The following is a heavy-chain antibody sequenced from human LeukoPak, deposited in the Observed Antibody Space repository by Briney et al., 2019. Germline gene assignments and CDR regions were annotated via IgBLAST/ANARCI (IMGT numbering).Heavy chain of an antibody. V-gene: IGHV4-61*02. CDR3: AREQREWLFPHWFDP. CDR2: IYTSGST. CDR1: GGSISSGSYY. D-gene: IGHD3-3*01. Sequence: TSETLSLTCTVSGGSISSGSYYWSWIRQPAGKGLGWIGRIYTSGSTNYNPSPKSRVTISVDTSKNQFSLKLSSVTAADTAVYYCAREQREWLFPHWFDPWGQGTLVTVSS. J-gene: IGHJ5*02.